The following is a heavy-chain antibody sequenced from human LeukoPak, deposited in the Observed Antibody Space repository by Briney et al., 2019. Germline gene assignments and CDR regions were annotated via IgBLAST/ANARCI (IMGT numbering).Heavy chain of an antibody. Sequence: PSGTLSLTCAVSGGSISSSNWWSWVRQPPGEGLEWIGEIYHSGSTNYNPSLKSRVTISVDKSKNQFSLKLSSVTAADTAVYYCARHQGYSSGWLTGRGNWFDPWGQGTLVTVSS. CDR3: ARHQGYSSGWLTGRGNWFDP. CDR1: GGSISSSNW. CDR2: IYHSGST. D-gene: IGHD6-19*01. J-gene: IGHJ5*02. V-gene: IGHV4-4*02.